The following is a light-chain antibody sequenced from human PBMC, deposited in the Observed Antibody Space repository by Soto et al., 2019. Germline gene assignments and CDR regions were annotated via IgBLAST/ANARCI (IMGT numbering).Light chain of an antibody. V-gene: IGLV2-11*01. CDR3: CSYAGSYTFGV. Sequence: QSALTQPRSVSGSPGQSVTISCTGTSSDVGGYNYVSWYQQHPGKAPKLMIYDVSKRPSGVPDRFSGSKSGNTASLTISGLQAEDEADYCCCSYAGSYTFGVFVGGTKLTVL. J-gene: IGLJ2*01. CDR2: DVS. CDR1: SSDVGGYNY.